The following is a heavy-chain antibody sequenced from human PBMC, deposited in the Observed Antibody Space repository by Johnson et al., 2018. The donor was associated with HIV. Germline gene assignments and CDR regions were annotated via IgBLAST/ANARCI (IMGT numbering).Heavy chain of an antibody. CDR3: ARPSVVTTLATTPWAFDI. D-gene: IGHD4-17*01. J-gene: IGHJ3*02. Sequence: QVQLVESGGGVVQPGRSLRLSCAASGFTFSSYAMHWVRQAPGKGLEWVAVISYDGTNKYYADSVKGRFTISRDNSKSMLYLQMNSLRAKDTAVYYCARPSVVTTLATTPWAFDIWGQGTMVTVSS. V-gene: IGHV3-30*16. CDR2: ISYDGTNK. CDR1: GFTFSSYA.